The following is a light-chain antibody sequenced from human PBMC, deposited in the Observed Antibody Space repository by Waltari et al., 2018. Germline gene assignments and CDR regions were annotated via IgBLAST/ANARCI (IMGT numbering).Light chain of an antibody. Sequence: QSALTQPASVSGSPGQSITTLCSGTSSDVGYYNLVPWYQQPPGKAPQVILYEVTKRPTRVSNRFSGSKSGNTASLTISGLQAEDEAEYFCCSFAGSVTFVVFGGGTKVTVL. V-gene: IGLV2-23*02. J-gene: IGLJ2*01. CDR2: EVT. CDR3: CSFAGSVTFVV. CDR1: SSDVGYYNL.